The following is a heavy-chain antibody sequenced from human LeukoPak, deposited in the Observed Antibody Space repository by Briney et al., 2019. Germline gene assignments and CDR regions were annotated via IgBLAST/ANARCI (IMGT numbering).Heavy chain of an antibody. Sequence: AGGSLRLSCAASGFTVSSNYMSWVRQAPGKGLEWVSVIYSGGSTYYADSVKGRFTISRDNSKNTLYLQMNSLRAEDTAVYYCARDRPSISGWYSALFDYWGQGTLVTVSS. CDR1: GFTVSSNY. CDR3: ARDRPSISGWYSALFDY. J-gene: IGHJ4*02. CDR2: IYSGGST. V-gene: IGHV3-53*01. D-gene: IGHD6-19*01.